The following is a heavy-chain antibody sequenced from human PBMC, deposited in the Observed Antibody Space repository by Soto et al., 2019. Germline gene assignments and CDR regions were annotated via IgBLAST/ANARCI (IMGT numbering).Heavy chain of an antibody. J-gene: IGHJ6*02. V-gene: IGHV1-2*02. CDR2: INPNSGGT. CDR1: GYTFTGYY. Sequence: ASVKVSCKASGYTFTGYYMHWVRQAPGQGLEWMGWINPNSGGTNYAQKFQGRVTMTRDTSISTAYMELSRLRSDDTAVYYCAGVPAAIPYYYGMDVWGQGTTVTVSS. CDR3: AGVPAAIPYYYGMDV. D-gene: IGHD2-2*02.